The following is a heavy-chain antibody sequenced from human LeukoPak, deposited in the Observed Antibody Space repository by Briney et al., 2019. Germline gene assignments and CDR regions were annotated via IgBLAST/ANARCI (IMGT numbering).Heavy chain of an antibody. V-gene: IGHV1-3*01. Sequence: ASVKVSCKASGYTFTSYAMHWVRQAPGQRLEWMGWINAGNGNTKYSQKFQGRVTITRDTSASTAYMELSSLRSEDTAVYYCARESVGTSHYCYGMDVWGQGTTVTVSS. CDR2: INAGNGNT. J-gene: IGHJ6*02. CDR3: ARESVGTSHYCYGMDV. CDR1: GYTFTSYA. D-gene: IGHD1-14*01.